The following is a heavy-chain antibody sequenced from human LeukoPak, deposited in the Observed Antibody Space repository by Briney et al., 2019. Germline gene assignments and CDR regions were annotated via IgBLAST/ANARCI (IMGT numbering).Heavy chain of an antibody. Sequence: GGSLRLSCVGSGFTFNSYAMSWVRQRPGQGPEWVSMISSSGDTTDYAESVKDRFTISRDNAKNTLYLQIESPRGEDTAIYFCAKDPRAMGRYFFDDWGQGTLVTVSS. J-gene: IGHJ4*01. CDR3: AKDPRAMGRYFFDD. CDR2: ISSSGDTT. CDR1: GFTFNSYA. V-gene: IGHV3-23*01. D-gene: IGHD3-16*01.